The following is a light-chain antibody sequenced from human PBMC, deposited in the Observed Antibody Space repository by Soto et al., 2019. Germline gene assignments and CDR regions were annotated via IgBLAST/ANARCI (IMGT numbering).Light chain of an antibody. Sequence: DIQMTQSPSSLSASVGDRVTITCRGSQSIGSYLNWYQQKPGKAPKFLIYVASSLQSGVPSRFSCRGSGTDFTLTISSLQTEDCATYCGQQSDGPPHSCGGGPKVETK. CDR3: QQSDGPPHS. CDR2: VAS. V-gene: IGKV1-39*01. CDR1: QSIGSY. J-gene: IGKJ4*02.